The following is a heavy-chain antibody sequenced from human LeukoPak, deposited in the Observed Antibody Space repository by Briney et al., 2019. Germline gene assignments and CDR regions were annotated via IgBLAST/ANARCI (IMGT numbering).Heavy chain of an antibody. D-gene: IGHD2-15*01. V-gene: IGHV3-21*06. J-gene: IGHJ3*02. CDR3: ARRSGGNLNGAFDI. CDR1: EVTFSIYS. Sequence: GGSLRLSCAASEVTFSIYSMNWVRQAPGKGLEWVPSISSSGDHIYYADLVKGRFTISRDSAESSMCLHMNSLRAEDTAVYYCARRSGGNLNGAFDIWGHGTMVTVSS. CDR2: ISSSGDHI.